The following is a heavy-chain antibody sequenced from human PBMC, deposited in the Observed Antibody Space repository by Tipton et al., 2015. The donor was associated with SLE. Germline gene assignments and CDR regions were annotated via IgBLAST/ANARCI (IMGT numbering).Heavy chain of an antibody. V-gene: IGHV3-21*04. Sequence: SLRLSCAVSGFSFSNHSMNWVRQAPGKGLEWVSSISSSSSYIYYADSVKGRFTISRDNAKNSLYLQMTSLRDEDTAFYYCAKDWYASGSYYVNWGQGTLVTVSS. J-gene: IGHJ4*02. CDR3: AKDWYASGSYYVN. D-gene: IGHD3-10*01. CDR2: ISSSSSYI. CDR1: GFSFSNHS.